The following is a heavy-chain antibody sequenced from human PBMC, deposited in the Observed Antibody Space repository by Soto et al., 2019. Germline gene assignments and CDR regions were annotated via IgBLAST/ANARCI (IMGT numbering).Heavy chain of an antibody. CDR3: ERKSYSDPYHFDP. Sequence: QVQLQESGPGLVKPSGTLSLTCAVSGGSISTTHWWTWVRQPPGKGLEWIGEIYHSGSTNYNPSLKSRVTISVDNAKQQFSLKLSSVTAADTAVYYCERKSYSDPYHFDPWGQGTLVSVSS. V-gene: IGHV4-4*02. CDR1: GGSISTTHW. D-gene: IGHD3-22*01. J-gene: IGHJ5*02. CDR2: IYHSGST.